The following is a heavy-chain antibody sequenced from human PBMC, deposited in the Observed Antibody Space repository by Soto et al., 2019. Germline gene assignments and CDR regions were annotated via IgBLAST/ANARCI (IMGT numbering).Heavy chain of an antibody. J-gene: IGHJ6*02. Sequence: SETLSLTCTVSGGSISSYYWSWIRQPPGKGLGWIGYIYYSGSTNYNPSLKSRVTISVDTSKNQFSLKLSSVTAADTAVYYCARVGDYGDDYYYYGMDVWGQGTTVTVSS. CDR3: ARVGDYGDDYYYYGMDV. CDR1: GGSISSYY. CDR2: IYYSGST. V-gene: IGHV4-59*01. D-gene: IGHD4-17*01.